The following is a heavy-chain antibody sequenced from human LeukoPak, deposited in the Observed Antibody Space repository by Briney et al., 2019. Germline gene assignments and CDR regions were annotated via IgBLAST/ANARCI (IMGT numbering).Heavy chain of an antibody. Sequence: PGGSLRLSCAASGFTFTNAWMNWVRQAPGKGLEWVGRIKSKTDGGTTDYAAPVKGRFAISRDDSKNTLYLQMDSLKTEDTAVYYCTINPYRYSGSYYPGYWGQGTLVTVSS. CDR2: IKSKTDGGTT. CDR1: GFTFTNAW. V-gene: IGHV3-15*07. D-gene: IGHD1-26*01. CDR3: TINPYRYSGSYYPGY. J-gene: IGHJ4*02.